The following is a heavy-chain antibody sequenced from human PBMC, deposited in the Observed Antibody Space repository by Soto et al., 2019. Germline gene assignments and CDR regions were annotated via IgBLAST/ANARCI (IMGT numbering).Heavy chain of an antibody. J-gene: IGHJ6*02. CDR2: IYYSGST. CDR3: ARDGVVGATGMSYYYYYGMDV. Sequence: SETLSLTCTVSGGSVSSGSYYWSWIRQPPGKGLEWIGYIYYSGSTNYNPSLKSRVTISVDTSKNQFSLRLSSVTAADTAVYYCARDGVVGATGMSYYYYYGMDVWGQGTTVTVSS. D-gene: IGHD1-26*01. CDR1: GGSVSSGSYY. V-gene: IGHV4-61*01.